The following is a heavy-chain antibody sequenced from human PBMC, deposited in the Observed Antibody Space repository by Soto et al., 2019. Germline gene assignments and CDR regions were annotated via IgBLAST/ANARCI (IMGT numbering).Heavy chain of an antibody. Sequence: QLLESGPGLVKPSETLSLTCSVSGGSISSSSYYWGWIRQPPGKGLEWIGNIYYSGSTNYNPSLKSRLTISADTSKNQFSLKLSSVTAADTAVYFCARVYYYYCYMDVWGKGTTVTVSS. V-gene: IGHV4-39*01. J-gene: IGHJ6*03. CDR2: IYYSGST. CDR3: ARVYYYYCYMDV. CDR1: GGSISSSSYY.